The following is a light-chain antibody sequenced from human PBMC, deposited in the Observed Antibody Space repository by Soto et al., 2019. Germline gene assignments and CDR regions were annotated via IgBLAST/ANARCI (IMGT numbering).Light chain of an antibody. CDR3: QSFDSSLSGSVV. Sequence: QSVLTQPPSVSGAPGQRVTISCTGSSSNIGAGYDVHWYQQLPGKAPKLLIFGNTNRPSGVPDRFSGSKSGTSASLAITGLQAEDEADYYCQSFDSSLSGSVVFGGGTKVTVL. J-gene: IGLJ2*01. V-gene: IGLV1-40*01. CDR1: SSNIGAGYD. CDR2: GNT.